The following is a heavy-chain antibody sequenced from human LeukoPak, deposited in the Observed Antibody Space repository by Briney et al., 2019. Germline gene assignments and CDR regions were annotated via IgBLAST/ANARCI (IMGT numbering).Heavy chain of an antibody. V-gene: IGHV4-34*01. D-gene: IGHD3-9*01. CDR1: GGSFSGYY. CDR3: ARHLDPNYDILTGRGTDYYYYYMDV. J-gene: IGHJ6*03. CDR2: INHSGST. Sequence: SETLSLTCAVYGGSFSGYYWSWIRQPPGKGLEWIGEINHSGSTNYNPSLKSRVTISVDTSKNQFSLKLSSVTAADTAVYYCARHLDPNYDILTGRGTDYYYYYMDVWGKGTTVTISS.